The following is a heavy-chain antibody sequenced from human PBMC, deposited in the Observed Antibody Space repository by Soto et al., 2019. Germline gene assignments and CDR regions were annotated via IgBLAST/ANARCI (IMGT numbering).Heavy chain of an antibody. D-gene: IGHD4-17*01. CDR2: INPNSGGT. V-gene: IGHV1-2*04. CDR3: ARDRGLLYGRLNWFDP. J-gene: IGHJ5*02. Sequence: GASVKVSCKASGGTFSSYAISWVRQAPGQGLEWMGWINPNSGGTNYAQKFQGWVTMTRDTSISTAYMELSRLRSDDTAVYYCARDRGLLYGRLNWFDPGAREPWSPSPQ. CDR1: GGTFSSYA.